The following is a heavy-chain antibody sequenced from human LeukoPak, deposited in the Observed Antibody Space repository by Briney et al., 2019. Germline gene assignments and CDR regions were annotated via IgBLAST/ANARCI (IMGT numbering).Heavy chain of an antibody. CDR3: ARGITGPIY. Sequence: GGSLRLSCAASGFTFGNYYMTWVRHTPGKGLEWVASIGQDGSEKYYVDSVKGRFTISRDNAKNSLFLQMNSLRDEDTSVYYCARGITGPIYWGQGTLVTVSS. V-gene: IGHV3-7*01. CDR2: IGQDGSEK. D-gene: IGHD1-14*01. J-gene: IGHJ4*02. CDR1: GFTFGNYY.